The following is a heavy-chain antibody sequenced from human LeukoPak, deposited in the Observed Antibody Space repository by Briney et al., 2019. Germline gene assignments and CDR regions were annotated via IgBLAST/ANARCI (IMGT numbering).Heavy chain of an antibody. Sequence: GGSLRLSCAASGFTFDDYAMHWVRQAPGKGLEWVSGISWNSGSIGYADSVKGRFTISRDNAKNSLYLQMNSLRAEDTAVYYCVRDWYYVPDYWGQGTLVTVSS. CDR1: GFTFDDYA. CDR3: VRDWYYVPDY. D-gene: IGHD3-10*02. V-gene: IGHV3-9*01. CDR2: ISWNSGSI. J-gene: IGHJ4*02.